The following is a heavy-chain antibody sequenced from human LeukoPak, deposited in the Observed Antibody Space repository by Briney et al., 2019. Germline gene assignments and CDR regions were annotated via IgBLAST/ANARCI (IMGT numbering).Heavy chain of an antibody. CDR3: ARDRGSIQLWRFDY. Sequence: GGSLRLSCAASGFSFDDHAFHWVRQPPGKGLEWVSGIGSSSHNTGYGDSVKGRFTISRDNAKNSLYLQMNSLRAEDTAVYYCARDRGSIQLWRFDYWGQGTLVTVSS. D-gene: IGHD5-18*01. CDR1: GFSFDDHA. J-gene: IGHJ4*02. CDR2: IGSSSHNT. V-gene: IGHV3-9*01.